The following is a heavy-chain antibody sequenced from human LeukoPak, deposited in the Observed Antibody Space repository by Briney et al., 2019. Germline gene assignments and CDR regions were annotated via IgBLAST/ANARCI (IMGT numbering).Heavy chain of an antibody. CDR3: TSHTGTGDAFRPFHI. CDR2: INSRSSTI. D-gene: IGHD2-21*02. CDR1: GFTFSTHD. Sequence: GGSLRLSCAASGFTFSTHDVNWVRQAPGKGLEWVSFINSRSSTIYYADSVKGRFTISRDNAKNSLYLQMNSLRAEDSAVYYCTSHTGTGDAFRPFHIWGQGTMVTVSS. V-gene: IGHV3-48*04. J-gene: IGHJ3*02.